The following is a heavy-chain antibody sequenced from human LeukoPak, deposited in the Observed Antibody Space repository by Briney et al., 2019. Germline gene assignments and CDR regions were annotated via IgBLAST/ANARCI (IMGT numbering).Heavy chain of an antibody. V-gene: IGHV3-30-3*01. CDR3: ARDTHYGSPNYFDY. Sequence: PGGSLRLSCAASGFTFSSYAMHWVRQAPGKGLEWVTLISDDGSNKYYADSVKGRFTISRDNSKNTLYLQMNSLRPEDTAVYYCARDTHYGSPNYFDYWGQETLVTVSS. D-gene: IGHD4-17*01. CDR2: ISDDGSNK. CDR1: GFTFSSYA. J-gene: IGHJ4*02.